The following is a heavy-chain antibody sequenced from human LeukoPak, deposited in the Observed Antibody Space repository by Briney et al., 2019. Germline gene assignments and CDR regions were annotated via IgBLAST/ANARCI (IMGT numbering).Heavy chain of an antibody. CDR3: TTDLFGYCSSTSCYSNWFDP. V-gene: IGHV3-15*01. D-gene: IGHD2-2*03. CDR1: GFTFSNAW. Sequence: PGGSLRLSRAASGFTFSNAWMSWVRQAPGKGLEWVGRIKSKTDGGTTDYAAPVKGRFTISRDDSKNTLYLQMNSLKTEDTAVYYCTTDLFGYCSSTSCYSNWFDPWGQGTLVTVSS. CDR2: IKSKTDGGTT. J-gene: IGHJ5*02.